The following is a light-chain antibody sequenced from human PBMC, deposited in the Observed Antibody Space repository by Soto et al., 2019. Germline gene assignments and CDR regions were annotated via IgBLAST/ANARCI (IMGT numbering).Light chain of an antibody. CDR3: QQYNNWPPIT. CDR1: QSVSIN. CDR2: GAS. J-gene: IGKJ5*01. Sequence: ETVMTQSPATLSVSPGEGATLSCRASQSVSINLAWYQQKPGQAPRLLIYGASTRATGIPARFSGSGSGTEFTLTISSLQSEDFAVNYCQQYNNWPPITFGQGTRLEIK. V-gene: IGKV3-15*01.